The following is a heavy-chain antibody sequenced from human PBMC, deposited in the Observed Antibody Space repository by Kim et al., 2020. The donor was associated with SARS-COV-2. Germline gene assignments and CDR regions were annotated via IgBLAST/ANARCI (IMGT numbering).Heavy chain of an antibody. V-gene: IGHV3-30*18. J-gene: IGHJ6*02. D-gene: IGHD3-3*01. CDR3: AKDRLPLLSDYDFWSGPRSYGMDV. CDR1: GFTFSSYG. Sequence: GGSLRLSCAASGFTFSSYGMHWVRQAPGKGLEWVAVISYDGSNKYYADSVKGRFTISRDNSKNTLYLQMNSLRAEDTAVYYCAKDRLPLLSDYDFWSGPRSYGMDVWGQGTTVTVSS. CDR2: ISYDGSNK.